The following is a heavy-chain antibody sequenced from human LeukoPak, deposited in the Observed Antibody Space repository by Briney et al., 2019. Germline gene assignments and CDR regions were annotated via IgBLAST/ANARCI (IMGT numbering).Heavy chain of an antibody. Sequence: PGGSLRLSCAASGFTFSSYAMSWVRQAPGKGLEWVSLITGSGGNTYSADSVKGRFTISRDDSRSTVYLQVDSLRAEDTAIYYCAKLYTRGGYDFDCWGQGTLVTVSS. J-gene: IGHJ4*02. CDR3: AKLYTRGGYDFDC. CDR1: GFTFSSYA. CDR2: ITGSGGNT. D-gene: IGHD5-12*01. V-gene: IGHV3-23*01.